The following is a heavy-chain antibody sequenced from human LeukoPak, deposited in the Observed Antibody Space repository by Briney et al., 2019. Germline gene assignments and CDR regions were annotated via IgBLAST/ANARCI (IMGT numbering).Heavy chain of an antibody. CDR1: GGSISTYY. D-gene: IGHD6-19*01. Sequence: SETLSLTCKVSGGSISTYYWSWFRQPPGKGLEWIGYIYNSGSATYNPSLKSRVTISVDTSKNQFSLKLTSVSTTGTAVYYCARHGSGWSFDYWGQGVLVTVSS. CDR3: ARHGSGWSFDY. CDR2: IYNSGSA. V-gene: IGHV4-59*01. J-gene: IGHJ4*02.